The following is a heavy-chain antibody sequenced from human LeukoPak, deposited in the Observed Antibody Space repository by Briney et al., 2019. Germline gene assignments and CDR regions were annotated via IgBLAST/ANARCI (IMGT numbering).Heavy chain of an antibody. Sequence: PGGSLRLSCAASGFTVSSNYMSWVRQAPGEGLEWVSVIYSGGSTYYADSVKGRFTISRDNSKNTLYLQMNSLRAEDTAVYYCAREIYGDYGRFDYWGQGTLVTVSS. CDR2: IYSGGST. D-gene: IGHD4-17*01. CDR1: GFTVSSNY. CDR3: AREIYGDYGRFDY. J-gene: IGHJ4*02. V-gene: IGHV3-53*01.